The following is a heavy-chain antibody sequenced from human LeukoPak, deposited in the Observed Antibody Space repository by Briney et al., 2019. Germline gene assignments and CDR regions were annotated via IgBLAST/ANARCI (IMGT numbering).Heavy chain of an antibody. Sequence: SETLSLTCTVSGYSISSGYYWDWIRQPPGKGLEWIGSIFHRGSTYYNPSLKSRVTISVDTSKNQFSLKLSSVTAADTAVYYCARTIVGAPSDWFDPWGQGILVTVSS. D-gene: IGHD1-26*01. J-gene: IGHJ5*02. V-gene: IGHV4-38-2*02. CDR2: IFHRGST. CDR3: ARTIVGAPSDWFDP. CDR1: GYSISSGYY.